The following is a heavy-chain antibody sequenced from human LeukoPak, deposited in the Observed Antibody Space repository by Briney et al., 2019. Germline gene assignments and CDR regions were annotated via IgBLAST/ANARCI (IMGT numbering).Heavy chain of an antibody. V-gene: IGHV1-2*02. CDR2: INPNSGGT. Sequence: ASVTVSCMASGYTFTVYYMHWVRQAPGQGLERMGWINPNSGGTNYVQKFQGRVTMTRDTTMRTAYMELSRLRSDDTAVYYCARHWRAADSYFDYWSQGTLVTVSP. D-gene: IGHD6-13*01. CDR1: GYTFTVYY. CDR3: ARHWRAADSYFDY. J-gene: IGHJ4*02.